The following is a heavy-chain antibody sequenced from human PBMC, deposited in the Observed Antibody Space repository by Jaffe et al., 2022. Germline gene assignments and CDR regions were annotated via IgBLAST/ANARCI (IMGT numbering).Heavy chain of an antibody. Sequence: QVQLVQSGAEVKKPGASVKVSCKASGYTFTSYGISWVRQAPGQGLEWMGWISAYNGNTNYAQKLQGRVTMTTDTSTSTAYMELRSLRSDDTAVYYCAREGGRGPDTAMVTGLRYYYYMDVWGKGTTVTVSS. V-gene: IGHV1-18*01. CDR3: AREGGRGPDTAMVTGLRYYYYMDV. D-gene: IGHD5-18*01. CDR2: ISAYNGNT. CDR1: GYTFTSYG. J-gene: IGHJ6*03.